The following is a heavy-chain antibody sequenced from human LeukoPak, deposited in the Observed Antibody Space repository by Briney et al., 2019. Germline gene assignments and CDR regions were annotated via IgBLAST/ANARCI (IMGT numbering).Heavy chain of an antibody. CDR2: MNPNSGNT. D-gene: IGHD3-9*01. CDR1: GYTFTSYD. J-gene: IGHJ6*03. Sequence: ASVKVSCKASGYTFTSYDINWVRQATGQGLEWMGWMNPNSGNTGYAQKFQGRVTMTRNTSISTAYMELSSLRSEDTAVYYCARAYDILTGYYIPNYYYYYMDVWGKGTTVTVSS. CDR3: ARAYDILTGYYIPNYYYYYMDV. V-gene: IGHV1-8*01.